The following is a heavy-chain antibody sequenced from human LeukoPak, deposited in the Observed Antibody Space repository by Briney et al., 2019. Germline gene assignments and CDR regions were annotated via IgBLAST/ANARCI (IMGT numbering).Heavy chain of an antibody. D-gene: IGHD5-18*01. V-gene: IGHV3-23*01. J-gene: IGHJ4*02. CDR1: GFTFSSYA. Sequence: GGSLRLSCAASGFTFSSYAMGWVRQAPGKGLEWVSAITASGGNTYYADSVKGRFTISRDNSKNTLYLQVNSLGAEDTAVYYCAKGNGYSYGRYYFDYWGQGTLVTVSS. CDR2: ITASGGNT. CDR3: AKGNGYSYGRYYFDY.